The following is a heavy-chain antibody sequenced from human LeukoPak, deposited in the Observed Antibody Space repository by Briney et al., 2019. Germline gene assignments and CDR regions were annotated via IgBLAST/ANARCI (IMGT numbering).Heavy chain of an antibody. D-gene: IGHD3-10*01. CDR2: IYYSGST. J-gene: IGHJ4*02. Sequence: SETLSLTCTVSGGSISGYYWSWIRQPPGKGLEWIGYIYYSGSTNYNPSLKSRLTISVDTSKNHFSLKLSSVTAADTAVYYCARSDGAGSYYYFDYWGQGTLVTVSS. V-gene: IGHV4-59*01. CDR1: GGSISGYY. CDR3: ARSDGAGSYYYFDY.